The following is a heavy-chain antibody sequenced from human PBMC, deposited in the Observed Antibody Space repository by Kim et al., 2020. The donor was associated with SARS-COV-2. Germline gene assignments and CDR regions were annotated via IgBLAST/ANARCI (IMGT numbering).Heavy chain of an antibody. CDR2: INHSGST. CDR1: GGSFSGYS. D-gene: IGHD3-10*01. J-gene: IGHJ4*02. V-gene: IGHV4-34*01. CDR3: ASVAGYYYGSGSYWDY. Sequence: SETLSLTCAVYGGSFSGYSWSWIRPPPGKGLEWIGEINHSGSTNYNPSLQSRVTISVDTSKNQFSLKLSSVTAADTAVYYCASVAGYYYGSGSYWDYWGQGTLVTVSS.